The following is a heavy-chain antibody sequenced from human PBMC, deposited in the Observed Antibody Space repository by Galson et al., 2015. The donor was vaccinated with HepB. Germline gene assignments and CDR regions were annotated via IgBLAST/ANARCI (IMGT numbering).Heavy chain of an antibody. Sequence: QSGAEVKKPGESLRISCKGSGYSFTSYWISWVRQMPGKGLEWMGRIDPSDSYTNYSPSFQGHVTISADKSISTAYLQWSSLKASDTAMYYCAREGGGSITMIVGALGWGQGTLVTVSS. D-gene: IGHD3-22*01. J-gene: IGHJ4*02. V-gene: IGHV5-10-1*01. CDR3: AREGGGSITMIVGALG. CDR1: GYSFTSYW. CDR2: IDPSDSYT.